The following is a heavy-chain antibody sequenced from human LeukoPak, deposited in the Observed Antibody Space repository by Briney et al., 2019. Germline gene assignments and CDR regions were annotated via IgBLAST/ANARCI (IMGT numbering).Heavy chain of an antibody. CDR2: INPNSGST. J-gene: IGHJ4*02. CDR3: ASLDSNGWPYFDY. D-gene: IGHD6-19*01. Sequence: GASVKVSCKASGYTFTSYYMHWVRQAPGQGLEWMGWINPNSGSTNYAQKFQGRVTMTRDTSISTAYMELSRLRSDDTAVYYCASLDSNGWPYFDYWGQGTLVTVSS. CDR1: GYTFTSYY. V-gene: IGHV1-2*02.